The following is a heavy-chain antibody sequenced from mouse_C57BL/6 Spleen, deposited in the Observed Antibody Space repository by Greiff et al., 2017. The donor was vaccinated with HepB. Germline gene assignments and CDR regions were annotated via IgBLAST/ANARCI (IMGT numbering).Heavy chain of an antibody. CDR1: GYTFTNYW. D-gene: IGHD1-1*01. CDR3: ARSLLRGGYFDV. CDR2: IYPGGGYT. Sequence: QVHVKQSGAELVRPGTSVKMSCKASGYTFTNYWIGWAKQRPGHGLEWIGDIYPGGGYTNYNEKFKGKATLTADKSSSTAYMQFSSLTSEDSAIYYCARSLLRGGYFDVWGTGTTVTVSS. J-gene: IGHJ1*03. V-gene: IGHV1-63*01.